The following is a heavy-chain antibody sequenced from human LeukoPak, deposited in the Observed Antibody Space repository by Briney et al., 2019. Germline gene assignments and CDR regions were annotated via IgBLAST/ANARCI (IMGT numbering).Heavy chain of an antibody. CDR1: GGSIRTGGYY. Sequence: PSETLSLTCTVSGGSIRTGGYYWSWIRQQSGKGLEWIGYIYYSGSTYYNPSLKSRASVLIDTSKNQFSLKLSSVTAADTAVYYCARGRFGYYDFWSGYPKNPYYFDYWGQGTLVTVSS. CDR2: IYYSGST. J-gene: IGHJ4*02. CDR3: ARGRFGYYDFWSGYPKNPYYFDY. D-gene: IGHD3-3*01. V-gene: IGHV4-31*03.